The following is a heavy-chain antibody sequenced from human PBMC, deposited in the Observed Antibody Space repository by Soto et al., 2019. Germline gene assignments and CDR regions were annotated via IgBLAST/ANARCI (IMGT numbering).Heavy chain of an antibody. Sequence: QVQLVQSGAEVKKPGASMKVSCKASGYTFSSYGISWVRQAPGQGLEWMGWISAYNGNTNYAQKLQGRVTMTTDTATSTAYMELRSLRSDDTAVYYCARDKLRIVENDAFDIWGQGTMVTVSS. D-gene: IGHD3-22*01. CDR1: GYTFSSYG. J-gene: IGHJ3*02. CDR2: ISAYNGNT. CDR3: ARDKLRIVENDAFDI. V-gene: IGHV1-18*04.